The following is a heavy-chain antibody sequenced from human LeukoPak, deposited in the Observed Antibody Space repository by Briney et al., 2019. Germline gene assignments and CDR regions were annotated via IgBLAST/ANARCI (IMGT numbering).Heavy chain of an antibody. Sequence: GGSLRLSCAASGFTFSSYAMSWVRQAPGQGLEWVSTLSDSGGDTYYADSVKGRFTISRDNAKNSLYLEMNSLRAEDTALYYCVKGWMSYYMDVWGKGTTVTVSS. D-gene: IGHD1-1*01. CDR3: VKGWMSYYMDV. V-gene: IGHV3-23*01. J-gene: IGHJ6*03. CDR2: LSDSGGDT. CDR1: GFTFSSYA.